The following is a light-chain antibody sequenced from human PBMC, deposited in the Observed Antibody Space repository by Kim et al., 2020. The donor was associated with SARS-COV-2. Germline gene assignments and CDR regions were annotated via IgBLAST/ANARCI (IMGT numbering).Light chain of an antibody. Sequence: DIQMTQSPSSLSASVGDRVTITCRASQSISSYLNWYQQKPGKAPKLLIYAASSLQSGVPSRFSGSVSGTDFTLTISSLQPEDFATYYCQQSYSTPYIFGQGIKLEI. V-gene: IGKV1-39*01. CDR1: QSISSY. J-gene: IGKJ2*01. CDR3: QQSYSTPYI. CDR2: AAS.